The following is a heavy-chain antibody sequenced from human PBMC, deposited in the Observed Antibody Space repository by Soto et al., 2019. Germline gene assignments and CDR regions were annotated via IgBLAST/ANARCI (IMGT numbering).Heavy chain of an antibody. D-gene: IGHD3-22*01. Sequence: QVQLVQSVAEVKKPGSSVKVSCKASGDSFSSYAISWVRQAPGHGLECMGRIIPIFGTPNYAQRVEGRFTITADESTSTANMELSSLRSDDTAVYYCATGGNYYEPSALAYWGQGTLVTVSS. CDR2: IIPIFGTP. CDR3: ATGGNYYEPSALAY. V-gene: IGHV1-69*01. CDR1: GDSFSSYA. J-gene: IGHJ4*02.